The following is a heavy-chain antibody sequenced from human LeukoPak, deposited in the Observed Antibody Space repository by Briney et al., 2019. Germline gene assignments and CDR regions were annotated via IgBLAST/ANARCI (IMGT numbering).Heavy chain of an antibody. V-gene: IGHV3-74*01. D-gene: IGHD4-23*01. CDR3: ARDKEDDHGGSTFDY. Sequence: GGSLRLSCAASGFTFTSYWMHWVRQAPGKGLVWVCRINIDGSSATYADSVKGRFTISRDNAKNTVYLQMNSLRAEDTAVYYCARDKEDDHGGSTFDYWGQGTLVTVSS. CDR1: GFTFTSYW. J-gene: IGHJ4*02. CDR2: INIDGSSA.